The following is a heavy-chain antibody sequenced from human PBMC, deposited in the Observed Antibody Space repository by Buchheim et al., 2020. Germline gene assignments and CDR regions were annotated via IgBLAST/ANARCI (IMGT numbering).Heavy chain of an antibody. V-gene: IGHV1-18*01. J-gene: IGHJ4*02. CDR2: ISLYDGNT. CDR3: ARDYFPYYYDSSGYLEGI. D-gene: IGHD3-22*01. Sequence: QVHLVQSGAEVKKPGASVKVSCKASGYTFTSYGISWVRQAPGQGLEWMGWISLYDGNTNYPQKLQGRVTLTTDTSTSTAYMELSSLRSDDTAVYYCARDYFPYYYDSSGYLEGIWGQGTL. CDR1: GYTFTSYG.